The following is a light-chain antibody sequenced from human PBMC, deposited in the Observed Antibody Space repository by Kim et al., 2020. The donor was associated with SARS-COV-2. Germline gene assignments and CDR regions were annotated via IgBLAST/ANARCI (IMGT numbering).Light chain of an antibody. CDR3: QQFNNWPLYS. V-gene: IGKV3-15*01. CDR1: QGVNSN. CDR2: GAS. J-gene: IGKJ2*03. Sequence: VPPGESATLACRASQGVNSNLGWYQQKPGQAPRLLIYGASTRAPGVPARFSGSGSGTEFTLTISSLQSEDFAVYYCQQFNNWPLYSFGQGTKLEI.